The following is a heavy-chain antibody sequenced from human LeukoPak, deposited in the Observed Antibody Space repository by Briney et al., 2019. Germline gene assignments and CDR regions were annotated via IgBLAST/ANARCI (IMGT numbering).Heavy chain of an antibody. V-gene: IGHV4-59*01. CDR3: ARGCSSTSCYGRWHGAWFDP. CDR2: IYYSGST. D-gene: IGHD2-2*01. CDR1: GGSISSYY. Sequence: SETLSLTCTVSGGSISSYYWSWIRQPPGKGLEWIGYIYYSGSTNYNPSLKSRVTISVDTSKNQFSLKLSSVTAADTAVYYCARGCSSTSCYGRWHGAWFDPWGQGTLVTVSS. J-gene: IGHJ5*02.